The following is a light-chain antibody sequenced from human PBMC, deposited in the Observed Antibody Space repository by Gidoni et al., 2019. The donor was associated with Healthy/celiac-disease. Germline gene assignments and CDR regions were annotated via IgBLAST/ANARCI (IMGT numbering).Light chain of an antibody. CDR3: SSYTSSSTRV. CDR1: SSDVGVYNY. V-gene: IGLV2-14*01. Sequence: QSALTQPASVSGSPGHSVTISCTGTSSDVGVYNYVSWYQQHPGKAPKLMIYEVSTRPSGVSNRFSGSKSGNTASLTISGLQAEDEADYYCSSYTSSSTRVFGGGTKLTVL. CDR2: EVS. J-gene: IGLJ2*01.